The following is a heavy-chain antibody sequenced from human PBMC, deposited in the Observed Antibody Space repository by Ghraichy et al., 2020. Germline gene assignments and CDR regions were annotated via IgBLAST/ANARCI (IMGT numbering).Heavy chain of an antibody. Sequence: SETLSLTCTVSGYSISGGYYWGCIRQPPGKRLEWLGAIFHSGTTYYKTSLKSRVTISVDTSRNQFSLRLNSETAPDTAVYSCARSDSFRYTGMYYFDYWGQGIPVAVSS. CDR1: GYSISGGYY. V-gene: IGHV4-38-2*02. CDR2: IFHSGTT. D-gene: IGHD3-16*02. J-gene: IGHJ4*02. CDR3: ARSDSFRYTGMYYFDY.